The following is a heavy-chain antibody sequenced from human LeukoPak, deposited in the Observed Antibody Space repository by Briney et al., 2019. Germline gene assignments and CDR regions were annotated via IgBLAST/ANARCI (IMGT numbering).Heavy chain of an antibody. V-gene: IGHV3-23*01. CDR1: GFTFSSYA. J-gene: IGHJ4*02. CDR2: ISGSGGST. Sequence: PGGSLRLSCAASGFTFSSYAMSWVRQAPGKGLEWVSAISGSGGSTYYADSVKGRFTISRDNSKNTLYLQMNSLRAEDTAVYYCARVLGAYGSGSYYIDYWGQGTLVTVSS. CDR3: ARVLGAYGSGSYYIDY. D-gene: IGHD3-10*01.